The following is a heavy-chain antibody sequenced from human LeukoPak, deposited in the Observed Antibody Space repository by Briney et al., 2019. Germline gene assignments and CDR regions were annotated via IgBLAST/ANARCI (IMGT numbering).Heavy chain of an antibody. J-gene: IGHJ5*02. CDR3: ARERGIVHYDILTGSFRFDP. Sequence: SETLSLTCTVSGGTISSGSYYWSWIRQPAGKGLEWIGRIYTSGSTHYNPSLKSRVTISVDTSKNQFSLKLSSVTAADTAVYYCARERGIVHYDILTGSFRFDPWGQGALVTVSS. V-gene: IGHV4-61*02. CDR2: IYTSGST. D-gene: IGHD3-9*01. CDR1: GGTISSGSYY.